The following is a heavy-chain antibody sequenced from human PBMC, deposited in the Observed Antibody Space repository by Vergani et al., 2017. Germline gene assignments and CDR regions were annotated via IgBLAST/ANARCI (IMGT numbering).Heavy chain of an antibody. CDR1: GFTFSSYS. D-gene: IGHD1-26*01. CDR2: ISSSSSYI. V-gene: IGHV3-21*01. Sequence: EVQLVESGGGLVKPGGSLRLSCAASGFTFSSYSMNWVRQAPGKGLEWVSSISSSSSYIYYADSVKGRFNISRDNAKNSLYLQMNSLRAEDTAVYYCARDLETLGGGLPRWGPFDYWGQGTLVTVSS. J-gene: IGHJ4*02. CDR3: ARDLETLGGGLPRWGPFDY.